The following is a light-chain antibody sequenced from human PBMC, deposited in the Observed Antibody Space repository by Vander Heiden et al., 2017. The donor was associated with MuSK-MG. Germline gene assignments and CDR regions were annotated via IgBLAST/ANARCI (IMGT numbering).Light chain of an antibody. J-gene: IGKJ4*01. V-gene: IGKV3-15*01. CDR1: QSVSSN. Sequence: EIVMTQSPATLSVSPGERATLSCRASQSVSSNLAWYQQKPGQAPRLLIYGASTRDTGIPARFSGSWYGTEFTLTISSRQSEDFAVYYCQQYKNWRSLTFGGGTKVEIK. CDR3: QQYKNWRSLT. CDR2: GAS.